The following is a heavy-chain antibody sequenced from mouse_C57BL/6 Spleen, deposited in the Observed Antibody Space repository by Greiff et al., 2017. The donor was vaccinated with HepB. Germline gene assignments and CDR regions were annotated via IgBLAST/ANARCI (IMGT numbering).Heavy chain of an antibody. D-gene: IGHD1-1*01. V-gene: IGHV5-6*01. Sequence: EVQLVESGGDLVKPGGSLKLSCAASGFTFSSYGMSWVRQTPDKRLEWVATISSGGSYTYYPDSVKGRFTISRDNAKNTLYLQMSSLKSEDTAMYYCAREVNYEAYWGQGTLVTVSA. J-gene: IGHJ3*01. CDR3: AREVNYEAY. CDR2: ISSGGSYT. CDR1: GFTFSSYG.